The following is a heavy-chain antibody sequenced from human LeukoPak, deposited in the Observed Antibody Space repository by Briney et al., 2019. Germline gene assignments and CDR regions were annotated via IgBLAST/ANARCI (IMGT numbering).Heavy chain of an antibody. CDR2: FSGSGGST. D-gene: IGHD3-22*01. CDR3: AKRGYYYDSSGYYYFDY. Sequence: LSGGSLRLSCAASGFTVSSYAMSWVRQAPGKGLEWVSAFSGSGGSTYSADSVKGRFTISRDNSKHTLYLQMNSLRAEDTAVYYCAKRGYYYDSSGYYYFDYWGQGTLVTVAS. CDR1: GFTVSSYA. J-gene: IGHJ4*02. V-gene: IGHV3-23*01.